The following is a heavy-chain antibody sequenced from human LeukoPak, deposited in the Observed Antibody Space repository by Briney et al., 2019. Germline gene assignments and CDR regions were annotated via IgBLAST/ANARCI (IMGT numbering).Heavy chain of an antibody. CDR2: ISYNGSNK. D-gene: IGHD5-24*01. CDR1: GFTFSSYA. V-gene: IGHV3-30*04. CDR3: ARDEYEGLATITWNFDY. Sequence: GGSLRLSCAASGFTFSSYAMHWVRQAPGKGLEWVAVISYNGSNKYYADSVKGRFTISRDNSKNTLYLQMNSLRAEDTAVYYCARDEYEGLATITWNFDYWGQGTLVTVSS. J-gene: IGHJ4*02.